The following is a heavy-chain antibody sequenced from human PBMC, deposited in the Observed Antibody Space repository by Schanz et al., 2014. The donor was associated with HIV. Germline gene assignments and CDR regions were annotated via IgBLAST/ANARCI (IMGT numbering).Heavy chain of an antibody. D-gene: IGHD1-26*01. V-gene: IGHV3-33*06. CDR2: IWYDGSNE. Sequence: QVQLVESGGRVVQPGRSLRLSCAASGFTFSGYGMHWVRQAPGKGLEWVAVIWYDGSNEYYADSVKGRFTISRDNSKNTLFLQMSSLRVEDTALYFCAKVSPLRPLASDGRGPLDIWGQGTMVIVSS. CDR3: AKVSPLRPLASDGRGPLDI. CDR1: GFTFSGYG. J-gene: IGHJ3*02.